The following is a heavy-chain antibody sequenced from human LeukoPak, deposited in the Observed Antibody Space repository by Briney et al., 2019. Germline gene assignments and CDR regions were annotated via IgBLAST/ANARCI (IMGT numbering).Heavy chain of an antibody. CDR1: GFTFSSYA. D-gene: IGHD4-17*01. Sequence: GGSLRLSCAASGFTFSSYAMHWVRQAPGNGLEWVAVISYDGSNKYYADSVKGRFTISRDNSKNTLYLQMNSLRAEDTAVYYCAKFTVTYPFDYWGQGTLVTVSS. V-gene: IGHV3-30-3*01. CDR2: ISYDGSNK. J-gene: IGHJ4*02. CDR3: AKFTVTYPFDY.